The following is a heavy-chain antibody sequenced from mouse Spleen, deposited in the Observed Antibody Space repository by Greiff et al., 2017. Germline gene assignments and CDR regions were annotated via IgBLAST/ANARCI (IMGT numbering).Heavy chain of an antibody. Sequence: VMLVESGPELVKPGASVKISCKASGYAFSSSWMNWVKQRPGKGLEWIGRIYPGDGDTNYNGKFKGKATLTADKSSSTAYMQLSSLTSEDSAVYFCAGYGSLYYFDYWGQGTTLTVSS. CDR3: AGYGSLYYFDY. V-gene: IGHV1-82*01. CDR2: IYPGDGDT. CDR1: GYAFSSSW. D-gene: IGHD1-1*01. J-gene: IGHJ2*01.